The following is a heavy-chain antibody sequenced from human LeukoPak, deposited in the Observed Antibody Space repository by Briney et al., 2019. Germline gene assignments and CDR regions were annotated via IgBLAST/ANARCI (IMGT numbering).Heavy chain of an antibody. J-gene: IGHJ4*02. CDR1: GFIVSSNY. CDR2: IYSGGST. CDR3: ARDRYYVPDY. V-gene: IGHV3-66*01. Sequence: PGGSLRLSCAAFGFIVSSNYMSWVRQAPGKGLEWVSVIYSGGSTYYADSVKGRFTISRDNSKNTLYLQMNSLRAEDTAVYYCARDRYYVPDYWGQGTLVTVSS. D-gene: IGHD3-10*02.